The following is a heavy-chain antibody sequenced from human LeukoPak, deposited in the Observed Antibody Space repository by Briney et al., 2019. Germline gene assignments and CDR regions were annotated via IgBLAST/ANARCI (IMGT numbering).Heavy chain of an antibody. CDR1: GFTFSSLA. V-gene: IGHV3-23*01. D-gene: IGHD1-1*01. CDR3: ARGQELDDGVFDS. CDR2: ICSSGDTT. Sequence: GGSLTLSCTASGFTFSSLAMTWVRQAPGKGLEWVSTICSSGDTTYNPDPVKGRFTSSRDNSTNTLYLELNSLRVEDTATFYCARGQELDDGVFDSWGQGTMVTVSS. J-gene: IGHJ4*02.